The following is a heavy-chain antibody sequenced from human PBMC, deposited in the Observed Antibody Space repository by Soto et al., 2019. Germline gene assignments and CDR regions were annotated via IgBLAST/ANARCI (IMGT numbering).Heavy chain of an antibody. CDR1: GFRFSTCT. CDR3: AGVRPGDNGYPFFDY. D-gene: IGHD3-22*01. J-gene: IGHJ4*02. CDR2: VSDYGSNA. V-gene: IGHV3-30-3*01. Sequence: LRLSCAASGFRFSTCTMHWVRRTAGKGLEWVALVSDYGSNADYADSVQGRFTISRDNSKNTLFLQMDSLRPEDTAIYYCAGVRPGDNGYPFFDYWGQGTLVTVSS.